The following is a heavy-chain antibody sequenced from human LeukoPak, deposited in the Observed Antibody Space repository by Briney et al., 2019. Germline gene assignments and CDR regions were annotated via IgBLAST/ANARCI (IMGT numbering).Heavy chain of an antibody. CDR1: GFTFTTYS. CDR3: ARSGVYGSGSYYTYKF. J-gene: IGHJ4*02. V-gene: IGHV3-21*01. D-gene: IGHD3-10*01. Sequence: PGGSLRLSCAASGFTFTTYSMNWVRQAPGQGLEWVSSISSSSSYIYCADSVKGRFTISRDNAKNSLYLQMNSLRAEDTAVYYCARSGVYGSGSYYTYKFWGQGTLVTVSS. CDR2: ISSSSSYI.